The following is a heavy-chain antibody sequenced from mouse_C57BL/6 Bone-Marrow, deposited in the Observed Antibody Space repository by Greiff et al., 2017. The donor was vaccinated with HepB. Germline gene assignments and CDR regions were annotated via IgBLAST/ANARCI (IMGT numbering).Heavy chain of an antibody. Sequence: EVQLKESVAELVRPGASVKLSCTASGFNIKNTYMHWVKQRPEQGLEWIGRIDPANGNTKYAPKFQGKATITADTSSNTAYLQLSSLTSEDTAIYYCARGYYYGSSLYFDYWGQGTTLTVSS. J-gene: IGHJ2*01. CDR1: GFNIKNTY. CDR3: ARGYYYGSSLYFDY. V-gene: IGHV14-3*01. CDR2: IDPANGNT. D-gene: IGHD1-1*01.